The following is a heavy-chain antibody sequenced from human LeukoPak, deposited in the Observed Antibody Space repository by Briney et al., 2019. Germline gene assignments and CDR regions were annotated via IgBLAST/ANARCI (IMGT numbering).Heavy chain of an antibody. CDR1: GFTFGDYY. CDR2: ISTSSSYT. V-gene: IGHV3-11*06. Sequence: PGGSLRLSCAASGFTFGDYYMSWIRQAPGKGLEWVSSISTSSSYTEYADSVKGRFTISRDNAKNPLYLQMNSLRVEDTAVYYCARGGANRFDNWGQGTLVTVSS. CDR3: ARGGANRFDN. D-gene: IGHD4/OR15-4a*01. J-gene: IGHJ4*02.